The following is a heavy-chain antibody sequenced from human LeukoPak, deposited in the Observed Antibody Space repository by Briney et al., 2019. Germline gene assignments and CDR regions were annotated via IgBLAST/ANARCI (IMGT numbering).Heavy chain of an antibody. CDR3: GRGVTMGRGVIIPSYYYMDV. CDR1: GGSMSSYY. CDR2: IYYSGST. V-gene: IGHV4-59*01. J-gene: IGHJ6*03. D-gene: IGHD3-10*01. Sequence: PSETLSLTCTVSGGSMSSYYWSWIRQPPGKGLEWIGYIYYSGSTNYNPSLKSRVTISVDTSKNQFSLKLSSVTAADTAVYYCGRGVTMGRGVIIPSYYYMDVWGKGTTVTVSS.